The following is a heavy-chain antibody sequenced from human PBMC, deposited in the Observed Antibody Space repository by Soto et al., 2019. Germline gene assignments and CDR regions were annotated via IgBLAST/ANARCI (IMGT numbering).Heavy chain of an antibody. J-gene: IGHJ4*02. Sequence: QIQLVQSGAEVKKPGASVKVSCKASGYTFSIYGINWVRQAPGQGLEWMGWTRPNNGNTKYAQNLQGRVTMTTDTSTSTAYRELRSLRPDDTAGYYCVRDLDGSGSYYTDYWGQGTLVTVSS. D-gene: IGHD3-10*01. CDR1: GYTFSIYG. CDR2: TRPNNGNT. CDR3: VRDLDGSGSYYTDY. V-gene: IGHV1-18*01.